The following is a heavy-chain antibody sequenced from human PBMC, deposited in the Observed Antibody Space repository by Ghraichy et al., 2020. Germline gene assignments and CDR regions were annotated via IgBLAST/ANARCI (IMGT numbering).Heavy chain of an antibody. Sequence: GGSLRLSCAASGFTLISNEMDWVRQAPGKGLEWVSHISSSSSTIYYADPVKGRFTVSRDNVKNSLYLQMNSLRADDTAVYYCARASLYGWFDPWGQGTLVTVAS. CDR1: GFTLISNE. CDR3: ARASLYGWFDP. CDR2: ISSSSSTI. J-gene: IGHJ5*02. D-gene: IGHD3-16*01. V-gene: IGHV3-48*03.